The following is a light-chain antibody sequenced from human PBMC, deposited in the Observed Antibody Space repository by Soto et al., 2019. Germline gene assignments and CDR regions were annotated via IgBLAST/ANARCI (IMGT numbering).Light chain of an antibody. CDR2: GAS. J-gene: IGKJ3*01. V-gene: IGKV3-20*01. CDR3: HQYGSTPFT. Sequence: EIVLTQSPGTLSLSPGDRATLSCRASQSVSTNYLAWYQQKLGQAPRLLIYGASSRATGIPDRLSGNGSGTDFTLTISRLEPEDFAVYYCHQYGSTPFTFGPGTKVDIK. CDR1: QSVSTNY.